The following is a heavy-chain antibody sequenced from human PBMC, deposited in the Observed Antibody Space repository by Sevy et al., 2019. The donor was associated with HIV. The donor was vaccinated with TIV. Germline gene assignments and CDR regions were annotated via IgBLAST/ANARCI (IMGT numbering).Heavy chain of an antibody. CDR2: ITSSSTYI. CDR3: ARDQRSPVVVAATPFDY. V-gene: IGHV3-21*01. Sequence: GGSLRLSCAASGFTFSSYAIHWVRQAPGKGLEWVSSITSSSTYIYYADSVKGRFTISRDNAKNSLYLQMSSLRAEDTAVYYCARDQRSPVVVAATPFDYWGQGILVTVSS. D-gene: IGHD2-15*01. CDR1: GFTFSSYA. J-gene: IGHJ4*02.